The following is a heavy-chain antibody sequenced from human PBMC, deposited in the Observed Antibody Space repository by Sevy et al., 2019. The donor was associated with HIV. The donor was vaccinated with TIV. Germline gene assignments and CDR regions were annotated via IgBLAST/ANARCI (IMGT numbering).Heavy chain of an antibody. Sequence: GGSLRLSCAASGFTFSSYWMHWVRQAPGKGLVWVSRINSDGSSTHYGDSVKGRFTISRDNAKNTLYLQMNSLRAEDTAVYYCARGGGGDCAGAFDIWGQGTMVTVS. CDR3: ARGGGGDCAGAFDI. D-gene: IGHD2-21*02. CDR1: GFTFSSYW. V-gene: IGHV3-74*01. J-gene: IGHJ3*02. CDR2: INSDGSST.